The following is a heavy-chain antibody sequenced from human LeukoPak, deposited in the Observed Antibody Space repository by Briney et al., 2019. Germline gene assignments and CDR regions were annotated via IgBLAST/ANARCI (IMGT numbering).Heavy chain of an antibody. J-gene: IGHJ6*02. CDR2: INHSGST. V-gene: IGHV4-4*02. CDR3: ARFSSNYASYYYGTDV. Sequence: SGTLSLTCAVSGGSISSSNWWSWVRQPPGKGLEWIGEINHSGSTSYNPSLQSRITISVDKSKNQFSLKLSSVTAADTAVYYCARFSSNYASYYYGTDVWGQGTTVTVSS. D-gene: IGHD4-11*01. CDR1: GGSISSSNW.